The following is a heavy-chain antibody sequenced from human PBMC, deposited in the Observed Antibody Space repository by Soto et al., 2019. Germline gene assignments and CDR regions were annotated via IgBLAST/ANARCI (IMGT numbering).Heavy chain of an antibody. CDR1: GFTFSSDW. CDR3: AKARLWGGDGYNSYYYNAMDV. V-gene: IGHV3-74*01. Sequence: PGGSLRLSCAASGFTFSSDWMHWVRQAPGKGLVWVSGISCDRGDTSYADSVKGRFTISRDNAKNSLYLQMNSLRPEDTALYYCAKARLWGGDGYNSYYYNAMDVWGQGTTVTVSS. CDR2: ISCDRGDT. D-gene: IGHD3-16*01. J-gene: IGHJ6*02.